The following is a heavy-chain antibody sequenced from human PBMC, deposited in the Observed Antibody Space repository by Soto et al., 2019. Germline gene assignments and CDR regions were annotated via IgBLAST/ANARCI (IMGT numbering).Heavy chain of an antibody. CDR3: ASFYFDSSVYLPPPSYYYYGRAV. CDR2: IKQDGSEK. V-gene: IGHV3-7*02. D-gene: IGHD3-22*01. J-gene: IGHJ6*02. Sequence: GGSLRLSCAASGFTFSSYWMSWVRQAPGKGLEWAANIKQDGSEKYYVDSVKGRFTISRDNAKSSLYLQMNSLRAEDRAVYYCASFYFDSSVYLPPPSYYYYGRAVWAQGTTVTVSS. CDR1: GFTFSSYW.